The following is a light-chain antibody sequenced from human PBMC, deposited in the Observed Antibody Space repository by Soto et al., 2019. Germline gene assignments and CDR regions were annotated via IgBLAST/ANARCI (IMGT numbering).Light chain of an antibody. Sequence: QSVPTQPPSVSGAPGQTVTISCAGSSSNIGPGFDVHWYQQVSGAAPKLLIYGNSNRPSGVPDRVSGSRSGTSASLAITGLQPEEEADYSCQSYDSSLRGSVFGRGTKVTV. CDR1: SSNIGPGFD. CDR2: GNS. J-gene: IGLJ1*01. CDR3: QSYDSSLRGSV. V-gene: IGLV1-40*01.